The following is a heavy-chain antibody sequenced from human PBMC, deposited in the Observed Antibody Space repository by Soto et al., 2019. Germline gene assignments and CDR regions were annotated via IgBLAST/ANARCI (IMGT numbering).Heavy chain of an antibody. J-gene: IGHJ5*02. D-gene: IGHD2-15*01. Sequence: SETLSLTCTVSGGSISSYYWSWIRQPPGKGLEWIGYIYYSGSTNYNPSLKSRVTISVDTSKNQLSLKLSSVTAADTAVYYCARVIGYCSGGSCNWFDPWGQGTLVTVYS. CDR2: IYYSGST. V-gene: IGHV4-59*01. CDR3: ARVIGYCSGGSCNWFDP. CDR1: GGSISSYY.